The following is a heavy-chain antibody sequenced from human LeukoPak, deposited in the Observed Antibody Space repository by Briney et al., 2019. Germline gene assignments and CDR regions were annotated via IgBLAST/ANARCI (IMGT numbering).Heavy chain of an antibody. CDR2: IRHDGSNS. J-gene: IGHJ4*02. D-gene: IGHD6-13*01. CDR3: VKAVGIITADYFEH. CDR1: GFTFDDHG. Sequence: GGSLRLSCAASGFTFDDHGMHWVRQSPGKGLEWVAFIRHDGSNSYSADSVKGRFTISRDNSKNTLYLQMISLTTEDASVYYCVKAVGIITADYFEHWGQGTLVTVSS. V-gene: IGHV3-30*02.